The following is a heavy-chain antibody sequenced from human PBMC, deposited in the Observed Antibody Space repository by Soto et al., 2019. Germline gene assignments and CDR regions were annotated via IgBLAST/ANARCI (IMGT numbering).Heavy chain of an antibody. D-gene: IGHD3-16*01. J-gene: IGHJ6*02. Sequence: TSETLSLTCAVSGGSISSGGYSWSWIRQPPGKGLEWIGYIYHSGSTYYNPSLKSRVTISVDRSKNQFSLKLSSVTAADTAVYYCARASYDYVWGSPGYYGMDVWGQGTTVTVSS. CDR3: ARASYDYVWGSPGYYGMDV. V-gene: IGHV4-30-2*01. CDR1: GGSISSGGYS. CDR2: IYHSGST.